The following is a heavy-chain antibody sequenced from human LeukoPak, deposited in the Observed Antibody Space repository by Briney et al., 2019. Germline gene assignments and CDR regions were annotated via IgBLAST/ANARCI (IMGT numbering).Heavy chain of an antibody. Sequence: GGSLRLSCAASGFTFSSYGMHWVRQAPGKGLEWVAFIQYDGSNKYYADSVKGRFTISRDNSKNTLYLQMNSLRAEDTAVYYCANAVGLSSTSPTMDVWGKGTTVTVSS. J-gene: IGHJ6*03. D-gene: IGHD2-2*01. CDR2: IQYDGSNK. CDR1: GFTFSSYG. V-gene: IGHV3-30*02. CDR3: ANAVGLSSTSPTMDV.